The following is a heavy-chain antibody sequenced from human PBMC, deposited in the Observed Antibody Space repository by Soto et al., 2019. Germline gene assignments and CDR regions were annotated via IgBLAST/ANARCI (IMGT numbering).Heavy chain of an antibody. CDR2: IKSKTDGGTT. D-gene: IGHD3-16*02. CDR3: TTDSPSLTFGGVIGRTDAFDI. J-gene: IGHJ3*02. CDR1: GFTFSNAW. Sequence: EVQLVESGGGLVKPGGSLRLSCAASGFTFSNAWMSWVRQAPGKGLEWVGRIKSKTDGGTTDYPAPVKGRFTISRDDSKTTLYLQMNSLKTEDTAVYYCTTDSPSLTFGGVIGRTDAFDIWGQGTMVTVSS. V-gene: IGHV3-15*01.